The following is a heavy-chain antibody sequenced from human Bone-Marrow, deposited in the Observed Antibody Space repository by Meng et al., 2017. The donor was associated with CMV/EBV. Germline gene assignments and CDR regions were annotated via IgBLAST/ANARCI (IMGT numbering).Heavy chain of an antibody. CDR3: ARGHTDCISPACQILYYYYYMAV. V-gene: IGHV1-69*05. CDR1: GGTFSTYS. D-gene: IGHD2-2*01. J-gene: IGHJ6*02. Sequence: SVKVSCKASGGTFSTYSITWVRQAPGQGLEWVGGTIPMYGTANYAQKFQGRVTITTDESMNTAYMELTSLTSDDTAVYYCARGHTDCISPACQILYYYYYMAVWGQGTTVNVAS. CDR2: TIPMYGTA.